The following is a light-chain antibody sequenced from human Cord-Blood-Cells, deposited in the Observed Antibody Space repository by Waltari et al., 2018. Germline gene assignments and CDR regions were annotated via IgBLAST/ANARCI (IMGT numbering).Light chain of an antibody. Sequence: QSALTQPASVSGSPGQSITISCTGTSSDVGGYNYVSWYQQHPGKAPKLMIYEVSNRPSGVSNRFSGSESGNTASLTISGLQAEDEADYYYSSYTSSSTLVFGTGTKVTVL. CDR1: SSDVGGYNY. CDR3: SSYTSSSTLV. V-gene: IGLV2-14*01. J-gene: IGLJ1*01. CDR2: EVS.